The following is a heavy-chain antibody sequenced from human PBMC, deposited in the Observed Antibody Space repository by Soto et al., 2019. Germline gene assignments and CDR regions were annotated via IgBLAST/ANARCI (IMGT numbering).Heavy chain of an antibody. CDR3: ARDFSSGYPYYFDY. CDR2: IWYDGSNK. V-gene: IGHV3-33*01. Sequence: PGGSLRLSCAASGFTFSSYGMHWVRQAPGKGLEWVAVIWYDGSNKYYADSVKGRFTISRDNSKNTLYLQMNSLRAEDTAVYYCARDFSSGYPYYFDYWGQGTLVTVSS. D-gene: IGHD3-22*01. CDR1: GFTFSSYG. J-gene: IGHJ4*02.